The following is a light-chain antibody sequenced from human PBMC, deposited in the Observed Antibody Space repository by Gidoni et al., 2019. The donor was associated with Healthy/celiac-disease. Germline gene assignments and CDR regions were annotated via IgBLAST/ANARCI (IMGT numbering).Light chain of an antibody. CDR1: QSISSY. J-gene: IGKJ2*01. Sequence: DIQMTQSPSSLSASVGDRVTITCRASQSISSYLNLYQQKPGTAPKLLIYAASSLQSGVPSRFSGSGSGTDFTLTISSLLPEDFATYSCQQSYSTPHTFGQGTKLEIK. CDR3: QQSYSTPHT. V-gene: IGKV1-39*01. CDR2: AAS.